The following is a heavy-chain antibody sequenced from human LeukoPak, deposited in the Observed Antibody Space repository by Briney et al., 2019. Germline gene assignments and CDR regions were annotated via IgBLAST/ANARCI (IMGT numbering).Heavy chain of an antibody. V-gene: IGHV3-15*01. CDR2: IKSKTDGGTT. D-gene: IGHD3-10*01. Sequence: PGGSLRLSCAASGFTFSNAWMSWVRQAPGKGLEWVGRIKSKTDGGTTDYAAPVKGRFTISRDDSKNTLYLQMNSLKTEDTAVYYCTTKFGEFYPMSYWGQGTLVTVSS. J-gene: IGHJ4*02. CDR3: TTKFGEFYPMSY. CDR1: GFTFSNAW.